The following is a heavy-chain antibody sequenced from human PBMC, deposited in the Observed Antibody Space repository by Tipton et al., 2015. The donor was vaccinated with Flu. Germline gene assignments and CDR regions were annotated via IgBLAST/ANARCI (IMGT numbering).Heavy chain of an antibody. J-gene: IGHJ4*02. CDR3: AKSGGFES. CDR1: GFAFSGYY. D-gene: IGHD1-26*01. V-gene: IGHV3-30*02. CDR2: IRSDETTE. Sequence: SLRLSCAASGFAFSGYYMSWIRQAPGKGLEWVAHIRSDETTEYADSVKGRFTISRDNSKNMLYLQMNSLRPEDTAVFYCAKSGGFESWNQGALVIVSS.